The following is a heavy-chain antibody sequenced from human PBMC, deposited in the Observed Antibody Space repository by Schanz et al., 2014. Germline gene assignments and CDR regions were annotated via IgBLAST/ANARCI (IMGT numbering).Heavy chain of an antibody. CDR1: GGSVNSGVYY. Sequence: QVQLQESGPGLVKPSQTLSLTCTVSGGSVNSGVYYWNWIRQHPGKGLEWIGYIYYSGNTYYNPSLRGRVSMSLDTSKNQFSLKLGSVSAADTAVYYCARESPWGPAGVLGYFDIWGRGTLVIVSS. CDR3: ARESPWGPAGVLGYFDI. V-gene: IGHV4-31*03. D-gene: IGHD2-2*01. CDR2: IYYSGNT. J-gene: IGHJ2*01.